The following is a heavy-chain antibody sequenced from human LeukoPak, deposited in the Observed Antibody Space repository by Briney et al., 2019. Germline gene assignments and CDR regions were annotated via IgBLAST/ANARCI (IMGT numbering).Heavy chain of an antibody. CDR3: VTYSTGLYKGLEF. J-gene: IGHJ4*02. CDR2: INQDGTDK. Sequence: GGSLRLSCAASGFTFTTYWMSWIRQAPGKGLEWVANINQDGTDKYYVDSVKGRFTFPRDNAQNSLYLQMSSLRVEDTAVYYCVTYSTGLYKGLEFWGQGTQVTVSS. CDR1: GFTFTTYW. D-gene: IGHD2-8*02. V-gene: IGHV3-7*03.